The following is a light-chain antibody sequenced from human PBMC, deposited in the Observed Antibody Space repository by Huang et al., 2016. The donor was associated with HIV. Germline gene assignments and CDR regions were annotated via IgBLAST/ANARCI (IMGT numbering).Light chain of an antibody. Sequence: EIVMTQSPATLSVSPGERATLSCRASQSVRSNLACYQQKPGQAPMLLIYGASTRATGIPARFSGSGSGTEFTLTISSLQSEDFAVYYCQQYNNWPPLTFGGGTKVEIK. J-gene: IGKJ4*01. CDR3: QQYNNWPPLT. V-gene: IGKV3-15*01. CDR1: QSVRSN. CDR2: GAS.